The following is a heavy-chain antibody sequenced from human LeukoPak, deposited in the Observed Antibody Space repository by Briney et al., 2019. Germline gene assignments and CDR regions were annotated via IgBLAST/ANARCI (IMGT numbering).Heavy chain of an antibody. V-gene: IGHV4-4*02. J-gene: IGHJ4*02. CDR3: SRENGAFSPFGY. D-gene: IGHD2-8*01. CDR1: GGSISNTNW. Sequence: SETLSLTCGVSGGSISNTNWWSWVRQPPGQGLEWIGEISLTGLTHYNPSLESRVTVSLDKSKNQLSLNLTTVTAADTAVYYCSRENGAFSPFGYWGQGTLVTVLS. CDR2: ISLTGLT.